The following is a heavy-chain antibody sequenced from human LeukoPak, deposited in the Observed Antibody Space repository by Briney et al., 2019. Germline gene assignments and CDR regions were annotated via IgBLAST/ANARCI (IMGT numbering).Heavy chain of an antibody. Sequence: SVKVSCKASGGTFSSYAISWVRQAPGQGLEWMGGIIPIFGTANYAQKFQGRVAITTDESTSTAYMELSSLRSEDTAVYYCARGTYNWNYDGWFDPWGQGTLVTVSS. CDR3: ARGTYNWNYDGWFDP. CDR1: GGTFSSYA. D-gene: IGHD1-7*01. CDR2: IIPIFGTA. V-gene: IGHV1-69*05. J-gene: IGHJ5*02.